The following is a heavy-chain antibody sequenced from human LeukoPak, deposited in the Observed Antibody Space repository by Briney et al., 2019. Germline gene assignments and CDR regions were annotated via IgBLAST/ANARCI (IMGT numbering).Heavy chain of an antibody. D-gene: IGHD3-10*01. J-gene: IGHJ6*03. CDR1: GYTFTSYD. CDR2: INPNSGGT. V-gene: IGHV1-2*02. CDR3: ARGSPYYYGSGKNYYYMDV. Sequence: ASVKVSCKASGYTFTSYDINWVRQATGQGLEWMGWINPNSGGTNYAQKFQGRVTMTRDTSISTAYMELSRLRSDDTAVYYCARGSPYYYGSGKNYYYMDVWGKGTTVTISS.